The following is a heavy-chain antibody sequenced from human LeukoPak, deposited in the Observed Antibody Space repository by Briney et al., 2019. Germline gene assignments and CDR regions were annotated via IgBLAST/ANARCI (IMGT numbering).Heavy chain of an antibody. CDR2: ISDSNSTV. J-gene: IGHJ4*02. CDR1: GFILRTYN. D-gene: IGHD4-11*01. Sequence: PGGSLRLSCAASGFILRTYNMNWVRQAPGQGLEWVSYISDSNSTVYYADSVKGRFTISRDNAKNSLYLHMNSLRAEDTAVYYCARDRAIVTTTALDYWGQGTLVTVSS. V-gene: IGHV3-48*01. CDR3: ARDRAIVTTTALDY.